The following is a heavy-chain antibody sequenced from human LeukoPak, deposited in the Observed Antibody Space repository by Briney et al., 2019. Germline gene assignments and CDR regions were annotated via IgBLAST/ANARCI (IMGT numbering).Heavy chain of an antibody. Sequence: SDTLSLTCAVSGYSISSSNWWGWIRQPPGKGLAWIGYISYSGSTNYNPSLKSRVIISVDTSKNQFSLKLSSVTAADTAVYFCARIYGSGIYLDSWGQGTLVTVSS. CDR3: ARIYGSGIYLDS. J-gene: IGHJ4*02. V-gene: IGHV4-28*01. D-gene: IGHD3-10*01. CDR1: GYSISSSNW. CDR2: ISYSGST.